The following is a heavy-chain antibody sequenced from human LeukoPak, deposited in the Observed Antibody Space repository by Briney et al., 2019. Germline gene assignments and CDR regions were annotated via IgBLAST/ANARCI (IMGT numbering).Heavy chain of an antibody. CDR3: ARDAAAGIDY. J-gene: IGHJ4*02. CDR1: GFTFSSYG. D-gene: IGHD6-13*01. CDR2: IWYDGSNK. V-gene: IGHV3-33*01. Sequence: GRSLRLSCAASGFTFSSYGMHWVRQAPDKGLEWVAVIWYDGSNKYYADSVKGRFTISRGNSKNTLYLQMNSLRAEDTAVYYCARDAAAGIDYWGQGTLVTVSS.